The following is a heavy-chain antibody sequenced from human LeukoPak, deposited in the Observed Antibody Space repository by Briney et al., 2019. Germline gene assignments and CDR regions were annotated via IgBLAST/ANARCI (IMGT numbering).Heavy chain of an antibody. CDR3: ARDVGGSYLGGLFDY. D-gene: IGHD1-26*01. Sequence: ASVKVSCKASGGTFSSYAISWVRQASGQGLEWMGGIIPIFGTANYAQKFQGRVTITADESTSTAYMELSSLRSEDTAVYYCARDVGGSYLGGLFDYWGQGTLVTVSS. CDR1: GGTFSSYA. J-gene: IGHJ4*02. V-gene: IGHV1-69*01. CDR2: IIPIFGTA.